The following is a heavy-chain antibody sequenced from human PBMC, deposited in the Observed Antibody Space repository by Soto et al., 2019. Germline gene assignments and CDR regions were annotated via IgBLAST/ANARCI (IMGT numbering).Heavy chain of an antibody. CDR2: IYYSGST. CDR3: VRLEVHRSGLTYS. V-gene: IGHV4-39*01. Sequence: SETLSLTCTVSGGSISSSSYYWGWIRQPPGKGLEWIGSIYYSGSTYYNPSLKSRVTISVDTSKNQFSLKLSSVTAADTAVYYFVRLEVHRSGLTYSWAQRTAVPVSS. CDR1: GGSISSSSYY. D-gene: IGHD6-19*01. J-gene: IGHJ1*01.